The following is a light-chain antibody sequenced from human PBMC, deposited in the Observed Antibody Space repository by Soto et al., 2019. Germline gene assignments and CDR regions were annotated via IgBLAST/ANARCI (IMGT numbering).Light chain of an antibody. Sequence: EVVLTQFPGTLSLSPGERATLSCRASQRVSSDYLAWYQQKPGQAPRLLIYGASIRATGIPDRFSGSGSGTDFTLTINRLEPEDFALYYCQHYDRSPMFTFGQGTRLQIK. V-gene: IGKV3-20*01. J-gene: IGKJ2*01. CDR1: QRVSSDY. CDR3: QHYDRSPMFT. CDR2: GAS.